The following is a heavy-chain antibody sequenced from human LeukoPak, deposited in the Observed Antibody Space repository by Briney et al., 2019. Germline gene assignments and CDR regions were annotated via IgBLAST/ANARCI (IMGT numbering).Heavy chain of an antibody. CDR3: AGVRAGANRAFDV. D-gene: IGHD4/OR15-4a*01. Sequence: GGSLRLSCAASGFTFSRYWMHWDRQAPGEGLVWVSRIDPDDSGSSYADSVKGRFTISRDNAKNTLWLQMNSLRADDTAVYYCAGVRAGANRAFDVWGQGTVVAVSS. V-gene: IGHV3-74*01. CDR1: GFTFSRYW. J-gene: IGHJ3*01. CDR2: IDPDDSGS.